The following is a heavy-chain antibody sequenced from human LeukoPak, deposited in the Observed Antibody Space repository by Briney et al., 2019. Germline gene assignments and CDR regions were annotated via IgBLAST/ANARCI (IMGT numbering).Heavy chain of an antibody. CDR2: ISSSSRTI. D-gene: IGHD3-22*01. Sequence: GGSLRLSCAASGFTFSSYSMNWVRQAPGKGLEWVSYISSSSRTIYYADSVKGRFTISRDNSKNTLYLQMNSLRAEDTAVYYCARRDRYYGMDVWGQGTTVTVSS. J-gene: IGHJ6*02. V-gene: IGHV3-48*01. CDR3: ARRDRYYGMDV. CDR1: GFTFSSYS.